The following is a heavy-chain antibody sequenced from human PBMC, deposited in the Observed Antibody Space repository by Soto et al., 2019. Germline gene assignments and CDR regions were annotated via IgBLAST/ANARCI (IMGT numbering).Heavy chain of an antibody. CDR1: GGSFSGYY. Sequence: SETLSLTCAVYGGSFSGYYWTWIRQPPGKGLKWIGEINHSGTTNYKPSLRSRVTISVDTSKNQLSLKVSSVTAADTAVYYCARGRTLITGTSLDYWGQGTLVTVSS. D-gene: IGHD1-20*01. J-gene: IGHJ4*02. CDR3: ARGRTLITGTSLDY. V-gene: IGHV4-34*01. CDR2: INHSGTT.